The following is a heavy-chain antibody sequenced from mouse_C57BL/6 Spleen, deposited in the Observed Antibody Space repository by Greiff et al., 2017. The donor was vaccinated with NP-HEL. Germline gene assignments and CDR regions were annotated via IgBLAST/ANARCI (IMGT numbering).Heavy chain of an antibody. CDR2: IDPSDSYT. Sequence: QVQLQQPGAELVKPGASVKLSCKASGYTFTSYWMQWVKQRPGQGLEWIGEIDPSDSYTNYNQKFKGKATLTVDTSSSTAYMQLSSLTSEDSAVYYCARLTTVVARYLDYWGQGTTLTVSS. J-gene: IGHJ2*01. CDR1: GYTFTSYW. V-gene: IGHV1-50*01. CDR3: ARLTTVVARYLDY. D-gene: IGHD1-1*01.